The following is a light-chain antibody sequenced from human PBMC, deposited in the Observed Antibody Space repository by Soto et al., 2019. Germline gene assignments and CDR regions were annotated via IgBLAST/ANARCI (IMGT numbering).Light chain of an antibody. J-gene: IGKJ1*01. Sequence: SISRYLNWYQHKPGKAPKVLIYSASSLQSGVPSRFSGSGSGTDFTLTISSLQPEDFATYYCQQSLNTPRTFGQGTKVDIK. CDR2: SAS. V-gene: IGKV1-39*01. CDR3: QQSLNTPRT. CDR1: SISRY.